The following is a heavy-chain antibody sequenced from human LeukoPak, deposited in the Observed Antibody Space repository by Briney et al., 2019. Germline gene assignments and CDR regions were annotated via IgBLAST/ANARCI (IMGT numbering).Heavy chain of an antibody. Sequence: GASVMLSCKASGYSFTAHHLHWVRRAPGQGLEWMGIINPGNGATTYAQKLQGRVTMTTDMSTNTAYMQLTSLSGEDTAVYYCARAAAGRIGTDVWSAHLVDPWGQGTLVTVSS. J-gene: IGHJ5*02. V-gene: IGHV1-46*04. CDR3: ARAAAGRIGTDVWSAHLVDP. CDR2: INPGNGAT. CDR1: GYSFTAHH. D-gene: IGHD3-3*01.